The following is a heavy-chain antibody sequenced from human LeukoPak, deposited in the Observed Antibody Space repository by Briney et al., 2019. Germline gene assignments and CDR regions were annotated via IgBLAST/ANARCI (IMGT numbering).Heavy chain of an antibody. CDR3: ARGGSGWFHNYDY. CDR2: IYPGDSDT. V-gene: IGHV5-51*01. Sequence: GESLKISCKGSGYSFTIYWIGWVRQMPGKGLEWMGIIYPGDSDTTYSPSFQGQVTISADRSINTAYLHWSSLEASDTALYYCARGGSGWFHNYDYRGQGTLVTVSS. CDR1: GYSFTIYW. J-gene: IGHJ4*02. D-gene: IGHD6-19*01.